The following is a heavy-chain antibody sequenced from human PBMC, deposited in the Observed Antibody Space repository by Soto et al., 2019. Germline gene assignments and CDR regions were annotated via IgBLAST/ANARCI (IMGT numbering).Heavy chain of an antibody. CDR1: GGSISTYY. J-gene: IGHJ5*02. CDR2: IFHSGST. V-gene: IGHV4-59*01. CDR3: ARSGGYCSGGSCYSLTWFDP. D-gene: IGHD2-15*01. Sequence: KPSETLSLTCTLSGGSISTYYWSWVRQPPGKGLEWIGYIFHSGSTNYNPSLKSRVTISLDRSKNHFSLSLSSVTAADTAVYYCARSGGYCSGGSCYSLTWFDPWGQGTLVTVSS.